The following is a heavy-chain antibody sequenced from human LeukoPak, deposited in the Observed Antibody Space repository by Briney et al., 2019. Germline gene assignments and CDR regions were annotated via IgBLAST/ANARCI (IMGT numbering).Heavy chain of an antibody. Sequence: PGGSLRLSCAASGFTFSSYGMRWVRQAPGKGLEWVAVIWYDGSNKYYADSVKGRFTISRDNSKNTLYLQMNSLRAEDTAVYYCAKDFIFRERRYYDSSGYSAGWGQATLVAVCS. J-gene: IGHJ4*02. CDR3: AKDFIFRERRYYDSSGYSAG. D-gene: IGHD3-22*01. CDR2: IWYDGSNK. CDR1: GFTFSSYG. V-gene: IGHV3-33*06.